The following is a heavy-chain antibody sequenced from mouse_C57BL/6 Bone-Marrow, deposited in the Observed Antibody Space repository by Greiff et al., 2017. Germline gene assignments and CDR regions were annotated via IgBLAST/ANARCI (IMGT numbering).Heavy chain of an antibody. D-gene: IGHD1-1*01. CDR3: DYYGSSYDAMDY. J-gene: IGHJ4*01. CDR1: GYTFTDYE. CDR2: IDPETGGT. V-gene: IGHV1-15*01. Sequence: VQLQESGAELVRPGASVTLSCKASGYTFTDYEMHWVKQTPVHGLEWIGAIDPETGGTAYNQKFKGKAILTADTSSSTAYMELRSLTSEDSAVYYCDYYGSSYDAMDYWGQGTSVTVSS.